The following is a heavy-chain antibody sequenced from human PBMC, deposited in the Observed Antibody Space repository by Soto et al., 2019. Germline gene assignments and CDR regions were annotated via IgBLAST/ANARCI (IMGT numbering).Heavy chain of an antibody. J-gene: IGHJ6*02. D-gene: IGHD3-3*01. CDR1: GGTFSSYA. CDR3: ARSSDFWSGYYDPNCYYYGMDV. CDR2: IIPIFGTA. Sequence: EASVKVSCKASGGTFSSYAISWVRQAPGQGLEWMGGIIPIFGTANYAQKFQGRVTITADESTSTAYMELSSLRSEDTAVYYCARSSDFWSGYYDPNCYYYGMDVWGQGTTGTVSS. V-gene: IGHV1-69*13.